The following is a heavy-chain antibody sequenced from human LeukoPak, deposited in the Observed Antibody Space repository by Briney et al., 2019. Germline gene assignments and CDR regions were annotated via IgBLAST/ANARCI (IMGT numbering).Heavy chain of an antibody. V-gene: IGHV3-53*01. CDR1: GFTVSSNY. CDR2: IYSGGST. J-gene: IGHJ5*02. CDR3: ARGDRLGELSLFEP. Sequence: GGSLRLSCAASGFTVSSNYMSWVRQAPGKGLEWVSVIYSGGSTYYADSVKGRFTISRDNSKNTLYLQMNSLRAEDTAVYYCARGDRLGELSLFEPWGQGTLVTVSS. D-gene: IGHD3-16*02.